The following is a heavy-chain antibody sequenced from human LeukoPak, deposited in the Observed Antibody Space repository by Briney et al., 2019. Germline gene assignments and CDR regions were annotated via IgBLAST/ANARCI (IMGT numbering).Heavy chain of an antibody. CDR1: GGSTSSYY. Sequence: SETLSLTCTVSGGSTSSYYWSWIRQPPGEGLEWIGYIFYSGSTNYNPSLKSRVTISVDTSKNQFSLKLSSVTTADTAVYYCARDHGSGSFDYWGQGTLVTVSS. CDR3: ARDHGSGSFDY. D-gene: IGHD3-10*01. J-gene: IGHJ4*02. V-gene: IGHV4-59*01. CDR2: IFYSGST.